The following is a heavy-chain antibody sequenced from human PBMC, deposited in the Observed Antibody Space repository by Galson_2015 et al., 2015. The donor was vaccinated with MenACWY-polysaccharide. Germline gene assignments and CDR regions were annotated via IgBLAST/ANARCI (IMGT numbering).Heavy chain of an antibody. D-gene: IGHD3-10*01. V-gene: IGHV4-39*02. CDR3: ARDYYGSESYIGVWFDP. CDR2: IYYSGST. J-gene: IGHJ5*02. CDR1: GGSISSSSYY. Sequence: ETLSLTCTVSGGSISSSSYYWVWIRQPPGKGLVWIGSIYYSGSTYYNPSLKSRVTISVDTSKNQFSLKLSSVTAADTAVYYCARDYYGSESYIGVWFDPWGQGTLVTVSS.